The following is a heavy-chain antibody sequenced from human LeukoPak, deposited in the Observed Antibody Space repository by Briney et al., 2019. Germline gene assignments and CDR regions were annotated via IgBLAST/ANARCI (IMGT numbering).Heavy chain of an antibody. Sequence: GGSLRFSCAASGFTFSSYAMHWVRQAPGKGLEWVAVISYDGSNKYYADSVKGRFTISRDNSKNTLYLQMNSLRAEDTAVYYCARGAGTPRATVTTLDVWGQGTTVTVSS. V-gene: IGHV3-30-3*01. CDR2: ISYDGSNK. CDR1: GFTFSSYA. J-gene: IGHJ6*02. D-gene: IGHD4-11*01. CDR3: ARGAGTPRATVTTLDV.